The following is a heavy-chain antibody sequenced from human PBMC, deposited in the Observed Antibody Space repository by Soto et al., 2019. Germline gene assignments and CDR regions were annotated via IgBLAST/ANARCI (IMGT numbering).Heavy chain of an antibody. Sequence: QVQLVESGGGVVQPGRSLRLSCAASGFTFGNFGIHWVRQAPGKGLEWVADISSDGSRKFYADSVKGRFTISRDNSKNTRYLQMNSLRTEDTAVYFCARGCSGGTNCFYFDFWGQGIRVTVSS. D-gene: IGHD6-13*01. CDR3: ARGCSGGTNCFYFDF. V-gene: IGHV3-30*03. CDR2: ISSDGSRK. CDR1: GFTFGNFG. J-gene: IGHJ4*02.